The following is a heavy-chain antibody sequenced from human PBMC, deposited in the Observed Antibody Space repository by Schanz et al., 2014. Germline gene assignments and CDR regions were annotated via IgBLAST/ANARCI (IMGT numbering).Heavy chain of an antibody. J-gene: IGHJ4*02. V-gene: IGHV3-23*01. Sequence: EVQLLESGGGLVQPGGSLRLSCAASGFTFGDYAMTWVRQAPGMGLEWVSAISGSGGSTYYADSVKGRFTISRDNSKNTLYLQMNSLRPEDTAVYYCARGGFGEVSYFDYWGQGTLVTVSS. CDR2: ISGSGGST. CDR3: ARGGFGEVSYFDY. CDR1: GFTFGDYA. D-gene: IGHD3-10*01.